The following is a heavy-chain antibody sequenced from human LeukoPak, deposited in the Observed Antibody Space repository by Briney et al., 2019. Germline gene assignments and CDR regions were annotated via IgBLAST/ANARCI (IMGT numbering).Heavy chain of an antibody. CDR3: AKDWIQFNRVFDCFDS. Sequence: TGGSLRLPCATSGFPFETNAMSWVRQAPGKGLEWVATIGNTETFYADSVTGRFTISRDNSKNTVNLQMNRLRVEDTAIYYCAKDWIQFNRVFDCFDSWGQGTLVTVSS. J-gene: IGHJ4*02. V-gene: IGHV3-23*01. D-gene: IGHD5-18*01. CDR1: GFPFETNA. CDR2: IGNTET.